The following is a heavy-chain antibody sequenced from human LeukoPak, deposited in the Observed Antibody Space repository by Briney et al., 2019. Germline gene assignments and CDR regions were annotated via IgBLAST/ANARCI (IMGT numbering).Heavy chain of an antibody. Sequence: GGSLRLSCAASGFTFSSYSMNWVRQAPGKGLEWVSSISSSSSYIYYADSVKGRFTISRDNAKNSLYLQMNSLRVEDTAVYYCARAYSERYGLGYYYMDLWGKGTTVTVSS. CDR3: ARAYSERYGLGYYYMDL. D-gene: IGHD1-26*01. V-gene: IGHV3-21*01. CDR1: GFTFSSYS. J-gene: IGHJ6*03. CDR2: ISSSSSYI.